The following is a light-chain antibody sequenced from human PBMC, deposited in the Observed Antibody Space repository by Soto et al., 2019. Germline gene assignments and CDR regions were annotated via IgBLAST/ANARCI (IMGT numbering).Light chain of an antibody. V-gene: IGKV1-5*03. J-gene: IGKJ1*01. CDR1: QSVSTW. Sequence: DIQRTQSPSTLSASVGDSVTIICRASQSVSTWLAWYQQKPGKAPKLLIYKASNLESGVPSRFTGSGSGTEFTLTISSLQPDDFATYYCQQYNSWTFGQGTKVDIK. CDR2: KAS. CDR3: QQYNSWT.